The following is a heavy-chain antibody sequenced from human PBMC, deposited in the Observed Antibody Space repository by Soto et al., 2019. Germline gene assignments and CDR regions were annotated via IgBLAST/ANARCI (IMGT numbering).Heavy chain of an antibody. V-gene: IGHV3-7*01. D-gene: IGHD3-10*01. CDR3: VRAVASAGSY. CDR1: GFTLSSFW. J-gene: IGHJ4*02. Sequence: EVQLVESGGGLVQPGGSLRLSCAASGFTLSSFWMNWVRQAPGKGLEWVANINEDGSEIYYVDSVKGRFTISRDNAKNSLYLQMISLRVEDTAVYYCVRAVASAGSYWGQGTLVTVS. CDR2: INEDGSEI.